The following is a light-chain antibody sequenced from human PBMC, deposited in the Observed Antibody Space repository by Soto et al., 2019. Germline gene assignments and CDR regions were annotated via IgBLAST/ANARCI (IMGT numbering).Light chain of an antibody. CDR1: KGINNY. CDR3: QQYNSYPWT. V-gene: IGKV1-16*01. Sequence: DIQMTQSPPSLSASVGVRVTITCRASKGINNYLAWFQQQPGTAPKPLIYATSTLHSGVPSRFTGSGSGTEFTLTITSLQPEDFVTYYCQQYNSYPWTFGQGTKVEVK. J-gene: IGKJ1*01. CDR2: ATS.